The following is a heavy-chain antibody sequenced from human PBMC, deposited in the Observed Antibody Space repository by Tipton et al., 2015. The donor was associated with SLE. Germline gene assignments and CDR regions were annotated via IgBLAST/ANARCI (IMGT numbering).Heavy chain of an antibody. J-gene: IGHJ4*02. CDR2: INHSGST. CDR3: ARRRGYGVDY. Sequence: TLSLTCAVYGGSFSGYYWSWIRQPLGKGLEWIGEINHSGSTNYNPSLKSRVTISVDTSKNQFSLKLRSVIAADTAVYYCARRRGYGVDYWGQGTLVTVSS. CDR1: GGSFSGYY. D-gene: IGHD4/OR15-4a*01. V-gene: IGHV4-34*01.